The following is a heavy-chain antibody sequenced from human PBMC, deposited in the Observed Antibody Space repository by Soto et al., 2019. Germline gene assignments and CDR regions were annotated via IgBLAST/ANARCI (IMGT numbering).Heavy chain of an antibody. V-gene: IGHV4-34*01. CDR2: INHSGST. J-gene: IGHJ4*02. Sequence: SETLSLTCAVYGGSFSGYYWSWIRQPPGKGLEWIGEINHSGSTNYNPSLKSRVTISVDTSKNQFSLKLSSVTAADTAVYYCARGYIAGGYFDYWGQGTLVTVSS. CDR1: GGSFSGYY. D-gene: IGHD6-13*01. CDR3: ARGYIAGGYFDY.